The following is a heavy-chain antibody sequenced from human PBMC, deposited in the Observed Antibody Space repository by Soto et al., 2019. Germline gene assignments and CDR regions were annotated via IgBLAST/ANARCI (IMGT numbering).Heavy chain of an antibody. CDR3: ARAYSYGSGRFDY. V-gene: IGHV4-30-4*01. CDR1: GDSISSGDYY. CDR2: IYYSGTT. J-gene: IGHJ4*02. Sequence: TLSLTCTVSGDSISSGDYYWSWIRQPPGKGLEWIGYIYYSGTTYYNPSLRSRVIISVDTSKNQFSLKLSSVTAADTAVYYCARAYSYGSGRFDYWGQGNLVTVS. D-gene: IGHD3-10*01.